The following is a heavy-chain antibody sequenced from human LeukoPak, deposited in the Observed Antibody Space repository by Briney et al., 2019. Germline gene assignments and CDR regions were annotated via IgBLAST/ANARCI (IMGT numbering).Heavy chain of an antibody. CDR3: GRSPHIYCYYYGVDV. CDR1: GYTFSSYP. CDR2: MGGSGVRV. V-gene: IGHV3-23*01. Sequence: PGGALRLCCAGSGYTFSSYPTSWVPRAPGRGLEWVSRMGGSGVRVYYADSVKGRFTISRDNSKNTLYLQINSLRADDTAVYCCGRSPHIYCYYYGVDVWGQGTTVTVSS. J-gene: IGHJ6*02. D-gene: IGHD4-17*01.